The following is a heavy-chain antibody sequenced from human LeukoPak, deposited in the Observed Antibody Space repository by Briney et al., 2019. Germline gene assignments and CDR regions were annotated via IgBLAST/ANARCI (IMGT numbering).Heavy chain of an antibody. J-gene: IGHJ3*02. CDR1: GYTFTGYY. V-gene: IGHV1-2*02. D-gene: IGHD3-22*01. Sequence: ASAKVSCKASGYTFTGYYMHWVRQAPGQGLEWMGWINPNSGGTNYAQKFQGRVTMTRDTSISTAYMELSRLRSDDTAVYYCARSPPTYYYDSSGYAFDIWGQGTMVTVSS. CDR2: INPNSGGT. CDR3: ARSPPTYYYDSSGYAFDI.